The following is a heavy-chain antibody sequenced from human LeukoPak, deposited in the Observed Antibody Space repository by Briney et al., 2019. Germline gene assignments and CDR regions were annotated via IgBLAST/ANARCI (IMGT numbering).Heavy chain of an antibody. CDR3: ASFRGSSSVPENNRFDP. CDR1: GYSFSNYW. J-gene: IGHJ5*02. V-gene: IGHV5-51*01. D-gene: IGHD6-6*01. Sequence: GESLKISCKGSGYSFSNYWIGWVRQMPGKGLEWMGIIYPGDSDTRYSPSFQGQVTISADKSITTAYLQWSSLRASDTAMYYCASFRGSSSVPENNRFDPWGQGTLVTVSS. CDR2: IYPGDSDT.